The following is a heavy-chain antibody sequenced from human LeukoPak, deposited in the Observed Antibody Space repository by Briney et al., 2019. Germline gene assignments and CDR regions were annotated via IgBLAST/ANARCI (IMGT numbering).Heavy chain of an antibody. CDR1: GFTFSSYA. V-gene: IGHV3-23*01. Sequence: TGGSLRLSCAASGFTFSSYAMSWVRQAPGKGLEWVSAISGSGGSTYYADSVKGRFTISRDNSKNTLYLQMNSLRAEDTAVYYCAVMGDIVVVPAAFFDYWGQGTLVTVSS. CDR2: ISGSGGST. D-gene: IGHD2-2*01. J-gene: IGHJ4*02. CDR3: AVMGDIVVVPAAFFDY.